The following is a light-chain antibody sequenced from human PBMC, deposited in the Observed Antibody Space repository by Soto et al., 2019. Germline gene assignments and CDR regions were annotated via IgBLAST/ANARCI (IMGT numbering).Light chain of an antibody. CDR1: SSNIGAGYD. CDR2: VDS. V-gene: IGLV1-40*01. CDR3: QSSDSSLSGVV. Sequence: QSVLTQPPSVSGAPGQRVTISCTVSSSNIGAGYDVHWYQQLPGTAHKLLIHVDSNRPSGVPDRLSGSKSGTSASLAITGLQADDEADYYCQSSDSSLSGVVFGGGTKLTVL. J-gene: IGLJ2*01.